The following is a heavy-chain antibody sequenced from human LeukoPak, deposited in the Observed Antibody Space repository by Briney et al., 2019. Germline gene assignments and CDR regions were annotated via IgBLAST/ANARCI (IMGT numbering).Heavy chain of an antibody. CDR2: ISGSGGNT. CDR1: GFTFSSYA. J-gene: IGHJ4*02. CDR3: AAHTSSTWLFDY. V-gene: IGHV3-23*01. D-gene: IGHD2-2*01. Sequence: GGSLRLSCAASGFTFSSYAMSWVRQAPGKGLEWVSSISGSGGNTMYADSVKGRFTISRDNSKNTLYLQMNSLRAEDTAVYYCAAHTSSTWLFDYWGQGTLVTVSS.